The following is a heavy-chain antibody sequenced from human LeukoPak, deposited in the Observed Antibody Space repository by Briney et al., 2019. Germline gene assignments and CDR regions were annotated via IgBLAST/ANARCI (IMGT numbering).Heavy chain of an antibody. CDR2: INPNSGGT. Sequence: ASVKVSCKASGYTFTSYDINWVRQATGQGREWMGWINPNSGGTNYAQKFQGRVTMTRDTSISTAYMELSRLRSDDTAVYYCARSYSSSDGGYLNWGQGTLVTVSS. CDR1: GYTFTSYD. CDR3: ARSYSSSDGGYLN. D-gene: IGHD6-13*01. V-gene: IGHV1-2*02. J-gene: IGHJ4*02.